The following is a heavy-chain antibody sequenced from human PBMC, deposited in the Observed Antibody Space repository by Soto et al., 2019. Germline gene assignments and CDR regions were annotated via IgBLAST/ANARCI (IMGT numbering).Heavy chain of an antibody. CDR2: IKSKTDGGTT. D-gene: IGHD2-2*02. CDR3: TIPYTGPGWFDP. Sequence: PGGSLRLSCAASGFTFSNAWMSWVRQAPGKGLEWVGRIKSKTDGGTTDYAAPVKGRFTISRDDSKNTLYLQMNSLKTEDTAVYYCTIPYTGPGWFDPWGQGTLVTVSS. J-gene: IGHJ5*02. CDR1: GFTFSNAW. V-gene: IGHV3-15*01.